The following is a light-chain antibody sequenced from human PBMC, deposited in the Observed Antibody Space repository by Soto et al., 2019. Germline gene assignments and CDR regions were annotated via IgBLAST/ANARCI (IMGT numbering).Light chain of an antibody. V-gene: IGKV1-8*01. CDR3: QQYYSYPALN. Sequence: AIRMTHSPSSLSASTLYIVTITFRSSQGISSYLAWYQQKPGKAPKLLIYAASTLQSGVPSRFSGSGSGTDFTLTISCLQSEDFATYYCQQYYSYPALNFGGGTKVDIK. J-gene: IGKJ4*01. CDR1: QGISSY. CDR2: AAS.